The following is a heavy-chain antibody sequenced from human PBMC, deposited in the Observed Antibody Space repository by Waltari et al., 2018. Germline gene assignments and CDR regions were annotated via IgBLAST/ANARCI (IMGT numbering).Heavy chain of an antibody. CDR1: GVPFSGYY. D-gene: IGHD3-16*02. CDR3: ARGRLSSQLQARGRRGNWLDP. V-gene: IGHV4-34*01. CDR2: ITPSGST. J-gene: IGHJ5*02. Sequence: QVQLQQWGAGLLKASETLSLTCAVYGVPFSGYYWNWIRPAPGKGLDWIGEITPSGSTNYNPSLKSRVTISVDTSKNQFSLRLTSVTAADTSVYYCARGRLSSQLQARGRRGNWLDPWGQGTLVTVSS.